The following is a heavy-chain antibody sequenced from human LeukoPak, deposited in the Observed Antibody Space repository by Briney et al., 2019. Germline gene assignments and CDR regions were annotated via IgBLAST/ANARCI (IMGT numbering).Heavy chain of an antibody. V-gene: IGHV1-18*04. Sequence: ASVKVSCKASGYTFTSYHMHWVRQAPGQGLEWMGWISAYNGNTNYAQKVQGRVTMTTDTSTSTAYMELRSLRSDDTAVYYCARNHDVWGSYRSAPRPGEAFDIWGQGTMVTVSS. J-gene: IGHJ3*02. CDR1: GYTFTSYH. D-gene: IGHD3-16*02. CDR2: ISAYNGNT. CDR3: ARNHDVWGSYRSAPRPGEAFDI.